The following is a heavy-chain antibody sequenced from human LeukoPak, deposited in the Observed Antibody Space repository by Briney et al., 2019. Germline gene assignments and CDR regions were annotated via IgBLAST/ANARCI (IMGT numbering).Heavy chain of an antibody. CDR1: GGTFSCYA. CDR2: IIPIFSTA. CDR3: ARGSSSSFSVY. V-gene: IGHV1-69*05. J-gene: IGHJ4*02. Sequence: GASVKVSCKASGGTFSCYAISWVRQPPAQGLEWVGSIIPIFSTANYAQKFQGRVTITTDESTSTAYMELSSLRAEDTAVYYCARGSSSSFSVYWGQGTLVTVSS. D-gene: IGHD6-6*01.